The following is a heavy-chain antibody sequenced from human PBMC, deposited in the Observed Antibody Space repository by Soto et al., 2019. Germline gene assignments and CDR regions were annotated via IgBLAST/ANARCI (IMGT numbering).Heavy chain of an antibody. CDR2: IIPILTTP. V-gene: IGHV1-69*01. Sequence: QVQLVQSGAEVKKTGSSVKVSCKASGGMFSTFGFSWVRQAPGQGPEWIGGIIPILTTPNYAERFQCRVTIVADELTTTVYMELSSLRSEDTAMYYCATSVGIAATGEDGLDVWGQGTSVTVSS. J-gene: IGHJ6*02. CDR3: ATSVGIAATGEDGLDV. CDR1: GGMFSTFG. D-gene: IGHD6-13*01.